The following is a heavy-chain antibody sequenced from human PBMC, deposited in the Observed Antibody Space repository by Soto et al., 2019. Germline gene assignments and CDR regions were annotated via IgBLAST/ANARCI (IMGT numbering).Heavy chain of an antibody. CDR3: ARRLGVPAAGHFDY. CDR2: ISSSSSYI. V-gene: IGHV3-21*01. CDR1: GFTFSSYS. Sequence: GGSLRLSCAASGFTFSSYSMNWVRQAPGKGLEWVSSISSSSSYIYYADSVKGRFTISRDNAKNSLYLQMNSLRAEDTAVYYCARRLGVPAAGHFDYWGQGTLVTVSS. D-gene: IGHD2-2*01. J-gene: IGHJ4*02.